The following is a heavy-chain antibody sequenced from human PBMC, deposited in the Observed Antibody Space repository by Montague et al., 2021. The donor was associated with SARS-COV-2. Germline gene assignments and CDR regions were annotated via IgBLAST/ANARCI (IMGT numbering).Heavy chain of an antibody. Sequence: ETLSLTCTVSGGSISSTSYYWGWVRQPPGKGLEWIGSIYHSGSAYYNPSLKSRVTISIDTSKNQFSLKLSSVTAADTAVYYCARVPDSGTYWSGGYWGQGTLVTVSS. J-gene: IGHJ4*02. CDR2: IYHSGSA. V-gene: IGHV4-39*07. CDR3: ARVPDSGTYWSGGY. D-gene: IGHD1-26*01. CDR1: GGSISSTSYY.